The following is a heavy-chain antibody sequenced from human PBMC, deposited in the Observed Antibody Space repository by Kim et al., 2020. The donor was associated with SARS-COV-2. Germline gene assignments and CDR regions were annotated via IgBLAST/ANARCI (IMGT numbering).Heavy chain of an antibody. CDR3: ARDRRGGGGSSWYPGFDY. V-gene: IGHV3-11*01. CDR2: ISSSGTTI. Sequence: GGSLRLSCAASGFTFSDYYMSWIRQAPGKGPEWVSYISSSGTTIYHADSVKGRFTISRDNAKNSLYMQMNSLRAEDTAVYYCARDRRGGGGSSWYPGFDYWGQGTLVNVSS. CDR1: GFTFSDYY. D-gene: IGHD6-13*01. J-gene: IGHJ4*02.